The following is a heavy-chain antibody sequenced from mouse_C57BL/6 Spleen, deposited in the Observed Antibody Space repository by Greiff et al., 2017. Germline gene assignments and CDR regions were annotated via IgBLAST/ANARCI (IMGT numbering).Heavy chain of an antibody. CDR1: GYTFTSYW. CDR3: ARGSYYEYGGLAY. V-gene: IGHV1-55*01. Sequence: QVQLQQSGAELVKPGASVKLSCKASGYTFTSYWITWVKQRPGQGLEWIGDIYPGSGSTNYNEKFKCKATLTVDTSSSTAYMQLSRLTSEDSAVCDCARGSYYEYGGLAYWGQGTRVTVSA. D-gene: IGHD2-4*01. J-gene: IGHJ3*01. CDR2: IYPGSGST.